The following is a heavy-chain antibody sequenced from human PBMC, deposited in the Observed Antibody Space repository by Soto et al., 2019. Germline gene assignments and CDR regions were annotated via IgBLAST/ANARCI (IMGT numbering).Heavy chain of an antibody. CDR3: AREVEYSSSSFDY. CDR2: ISSSGSTI. D-gene: IGHD6-6*01. Sequence: GGSLRLSCAASGFTFSSYEMNWVRQAPGKGLEWVSYISSSGSTIYYADSVKGRFTISRDNAKNSLYLQMNSLRAEDTAVYCCAREVEYSSSSFDYWGQGTLVTVSS. CDR1: GFTFSSYE. V-gene: IGHV3-48*03. J-gene: IGHJ4*02.